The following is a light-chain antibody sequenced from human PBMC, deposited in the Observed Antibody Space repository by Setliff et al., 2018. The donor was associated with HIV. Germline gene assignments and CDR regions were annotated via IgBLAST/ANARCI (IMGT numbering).Light chain of an antibody. CDR2: DVS. Sequence: QSVLTQPASMSGSPGQSITISCTGTSSDVGSYNYVSWYQQYPGKAPKLMIYDVSNRPSGVSNRFSGSKSGNTASLTISGLQAEDEADYYCSSYTSSSTLGFGTGTKVTVL. V-gene: IGLV2-14*03. J-gene: IGLJ1*01. CDR1: SSDVGSYNY. CDR3: SSYTSSSTLG.